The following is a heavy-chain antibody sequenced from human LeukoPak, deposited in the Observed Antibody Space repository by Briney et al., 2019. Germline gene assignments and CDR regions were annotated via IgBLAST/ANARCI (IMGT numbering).Heavy chain of an antibody. CDR2: ISYSGGT. CDR1: GGSMSSDDYY. CDR3: ARASIWVGESHFDY. D-gene: IGHD3-10*01. Sequence: SETLSLTCTVSGGSMSSDDYYWNWIRQPPGKGLEWIGYISYSGGTYYNPSLKSRVTISIDTSKNQFSLKLSSVTAADTAVYSCARASIWVGESHFDYWGQGTLVTVSS. J-gene: IGHJ4*02. V-gene: IGHV4-30-4*01.